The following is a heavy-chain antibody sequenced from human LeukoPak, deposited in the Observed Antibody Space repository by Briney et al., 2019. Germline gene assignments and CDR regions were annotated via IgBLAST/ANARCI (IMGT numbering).Heavy chain of an antibody. CDR3: AREVRRIAAAGTATGIPWFDP. CDR2: IYYSGST. J-gene: IGHJ5*02. V-gene: IGHV4-59*01. D-gene: IGHD6-13*01. Sequence: SETLSLTCTVSGGSISSYYWSWIRQPPGKGLEWIGYIYYSGSTNYNPSLKSRVTISVDTPKNQFSLKLSSVTAADTAVYYCAREVRRIAAAGTATGIPWFDPWGQGTLVTVSS. CDR1: GGSISSYY.